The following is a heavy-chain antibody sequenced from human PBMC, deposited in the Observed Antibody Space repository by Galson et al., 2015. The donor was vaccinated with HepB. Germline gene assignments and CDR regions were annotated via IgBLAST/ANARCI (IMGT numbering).Heavy chain of an antibody. CDR3: ARSWGGPRVFTMIVDFDY. Sequence: SVKVSCKASGYTFTSYAMHWVRQAPGQRLEWMGWINAGNGNTKYSQKFQGRVTITRDTSASTAYMELSGLRSEDTAVYYCARSWGGPRVFTMIVDFDYWGQGTLVTVSS. CDR2: INAGNGNT. V-gene: IGHV1-3*01. CDR1: GYTFTSYA. D-gene: IGHD3-22*01. J-gene: IGHJ4*02.